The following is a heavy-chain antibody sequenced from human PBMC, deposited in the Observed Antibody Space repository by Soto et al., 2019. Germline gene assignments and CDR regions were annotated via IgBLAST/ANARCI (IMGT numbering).Heavy chain of an antibody. CDR3: ARDLGSTNYYFDY. J-gene: IGHJ4*02. Sequence: VGSLRLSCAASGFTFSNYGFHWVRQAPGKGLEWVAVIWYDGSKKYYVDSVKGRFTISRDNSKNTLYLEMYSLRAEDTAVYHCARDLGSTNYYFDYWGLGTLVTVSS. CDR1: GFTFSNYG. D-gene: IGHD5-12*01. CDR2: IWYDGSKK. V-gene: IGHV3-33*01.